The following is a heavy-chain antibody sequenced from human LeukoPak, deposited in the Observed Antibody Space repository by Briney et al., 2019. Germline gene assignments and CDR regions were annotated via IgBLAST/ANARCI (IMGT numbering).Heavy chain of an antibody. CDR3: ARGSPMVSYYFVY. V-gene: IGHV4-31*03. J-gene: IGHJ4*02. D-gene: IGHD3-10*01. CDR2: IYYSGST. CDR1: GGSISSGGYY. Sequence: KSSQTLSLTCTVSGGSISSGGYYWSWIRQHPGKGLEWIGYIYYSGSTYYNPSLKSRVTISVDTSKNQFSLKLSSVTAADTAVYYCARGSPMVSYYFVYWGQGTLVTVSS.